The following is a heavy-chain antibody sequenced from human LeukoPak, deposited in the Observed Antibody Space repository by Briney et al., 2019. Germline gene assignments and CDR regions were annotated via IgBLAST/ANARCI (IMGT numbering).Heavy chain of an antibody. CDR1: GGSISSSSYY. CDR3: ARAAMIVVVITRSTSPGWFDP. J-gene: IGHJ5*02. D-gene: IGHD3-22*01. CDR2: IYYSGST. V-gene: IGHV4-39*07. Sequence: SETLSLTCTVSGGSISSSSYYWGWIRRPPGKGLEWIGSIYYSGSTYHNPSLKSRVTISVDTSKNQFSLKLSSVTAADTAVYYCARAAMIVVVITRSTSPGWFDPWGQGTLVTVSS.